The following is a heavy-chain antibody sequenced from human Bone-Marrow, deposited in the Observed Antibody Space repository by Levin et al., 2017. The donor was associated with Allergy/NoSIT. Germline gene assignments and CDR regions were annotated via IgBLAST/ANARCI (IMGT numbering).Heavy chain of an antibody. CDR1: GGSISSSSYY. D-gene: IGHD6-19*01. CDR3: ARNVYSSGWYFDY. Sequence: SETLSLTCTVSGGSISSSSYYWGWIRQPPGTGLEWIGSIYYSGSTYYNPSLKSRATISVDTSKNQFSLKLSSVTAADTAVYYCARNVYSSGWYFDYWGQGTLVTVSS. V-gene: IGHV4-39*07. CDR2: IYYSGST. J-gene: IGHJ4*02.